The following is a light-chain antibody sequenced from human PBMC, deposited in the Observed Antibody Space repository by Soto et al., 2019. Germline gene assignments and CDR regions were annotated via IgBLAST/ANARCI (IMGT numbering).Light chain of an antibody. CDR1: QFVSRR. J-gene: IGKJ1*01. V-gene: IGKV3-15*01. CDR2: DTS. CDR3: QEYFHWHPGM. Sequence: EIVVTQSPATLSASPGERVTLSCRASQFVSRRLAWYQQRLGQVPRLLIYDTSTRAPGISARFSGSGSGTEFTLTISSRLYAEVAVYYCQEYFHWHPGMFGPGTTVDIK.